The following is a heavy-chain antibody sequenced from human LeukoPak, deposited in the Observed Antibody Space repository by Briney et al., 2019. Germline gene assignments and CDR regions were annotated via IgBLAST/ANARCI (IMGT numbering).Heavy chain of an antibody. D-gene: IGHD6-13*01. J-gene: IGHJ4*02. CDR1: GYTFTTYG. CDR3: ARDYSSSWPNFDY. Sequence: GASVTVSCTASGYTFTTYGISWVRQAPGQGLEWMGWIGAYNGNTNYAQKLQGRVTMTTDTSTSTAYMELRSLRSDDTAVYYCARDYSSSWPNFDYWGQGTLVTVSS. CDR2: IGAYNGNT. V-gene: IGHV1-18*01.